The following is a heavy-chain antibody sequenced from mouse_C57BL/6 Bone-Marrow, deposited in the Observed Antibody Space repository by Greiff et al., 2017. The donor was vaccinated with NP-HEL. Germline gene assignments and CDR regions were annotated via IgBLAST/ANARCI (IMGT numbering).Heavy chain of an antibody. CDR2: IHPNSGST. V-gene: IGHV1-64*01. J-gene: IGHJ4*01. CDR1: GYTFTSYW. Sequence: QVQLQQPGAELVKPGASVKLSCKASGYTFTSYWMHWVKQRPGQGLEWIGMIHPNSGSTNYNEKFKSKATLTVDKSSSIAYMQLSSLTSEDSAVYYCARESYSNYGGYAMDYWGQGTSVTVSS. CDR3: ARESYSNYGGYAMDY. D-gene: IGHD2-5*01.